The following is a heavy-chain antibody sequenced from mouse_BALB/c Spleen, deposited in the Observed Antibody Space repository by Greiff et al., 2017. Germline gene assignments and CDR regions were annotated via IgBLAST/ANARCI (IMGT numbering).Heavy chain of an antibody. J-gene: IGHJ3*01. V-gene: IGHV14-4*02. Sequence: VHVKQSGAELVRSGASVKLSCTASGFNIKDYYMHWVKQRPEQGLEWIGWIDPENGDTEYAPKFQGKATMTADTSSNTAYLQLSSLTSEDTAVYYCNYETFAYWGQGTLVTVSA. CDR3: NYETFAY. D-gene: IGHD2-12*01. CDR2: IDPENGDT. CDR1: GFNIKDYY.